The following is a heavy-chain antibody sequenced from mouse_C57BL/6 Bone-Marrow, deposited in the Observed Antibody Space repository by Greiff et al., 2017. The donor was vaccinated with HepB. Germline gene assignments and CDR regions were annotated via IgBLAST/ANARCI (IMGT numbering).Heavy chain of an antibody. CDR2: IDPENGDT. CDR1: GFNIKDDY. Sequence: VQLKQSGAELVRPGASVKLSCTASGFNIKDDYMHWVKQRPEQGLEWIGWIDPENGDTEYASKFQGKATITADTSSNTAYLQLSSLTSEDTAVYYCTTVAYYYGSSHYYAMDYWGQGTSVTVSS. J-gene: IGHJ4*01. CDR3: TTVAYYYGSSHYYAMDY. V-gene: IGHV14-4*01. D-gene: IGHD1-1*01.